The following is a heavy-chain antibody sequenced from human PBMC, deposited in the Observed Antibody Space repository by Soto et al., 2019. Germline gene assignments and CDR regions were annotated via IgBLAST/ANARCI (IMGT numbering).Heavy chain of an antibody. CDR2: ITGSGGTI. CDR3: ANRITIYGATRPFDY. CDR1: GFAFSSYA. V-gene: IGHV3-23*01. D-gene: IGHD3-3*01. Sequence: GGSLRLSCAASGFAFSSYAMSWVRQAPGKGLEWVSVITGSGGTILYADSVKGRFTISRDNSKNTLYLHMNSLRAEDTAVYYCANRITIYGATRPFDYWGQGTLVTVSS. J-gene: IGHJ4*02.